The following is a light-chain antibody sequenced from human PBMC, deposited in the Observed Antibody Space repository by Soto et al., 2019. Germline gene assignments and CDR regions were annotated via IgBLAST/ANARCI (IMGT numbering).Light chain of an antibody. CDR1: QNINSW. J-gene: IGKJ4*01. CDR2: QTS. Sequence: DIQMTQSPSTLSASVGDRVNITCRASQNINSWLAWYQQKPGKAPNLLIYQTSNLETGVPSRFSGSGSGTEFSLTISSLQPDDFATYYCQKYKSFSLTFGGGTRVEVK. CDR3: QKYKSFSLT. V-gene: IGKV1-5*03.